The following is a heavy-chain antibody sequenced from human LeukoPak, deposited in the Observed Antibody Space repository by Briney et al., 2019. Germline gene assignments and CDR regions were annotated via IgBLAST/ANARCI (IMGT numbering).Heavy chain of an antibody. CDR2: ISGSGGST. V-gene: IGHV3-23*01. CDR1: RFTISSYS. J-gene: IGHJ4*02. Sequence: PGGSLRLSCAASRFTISSYSMNWVRQAPGKGLEWVSAISGSGGSTYYADSVKGRFTISRDNSKNTLYLQMNSLRGEETAVYYCASRGASWSLDYWGQGTLVSVSS. CDR3: ASRGASWSLDY. D-gene: IGHD6-13*01.